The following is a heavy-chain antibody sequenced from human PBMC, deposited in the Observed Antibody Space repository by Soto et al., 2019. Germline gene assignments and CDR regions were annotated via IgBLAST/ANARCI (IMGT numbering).Heavy chain of an antibody. CDR2: VSGSGGTT. CDR1: GFTFSSYA. CDR3: AKSIAAAGYYYYYGMDV. D-gene: IGHD6-13*01. V-gene: IGHV3-23*01. Sequence: GGSLRLSCEASGFTFSSYAMSWVRQAPGKGLEWVSAVSGSGGTTYYANSVRGRFTISRDNSKNTQFLQMNSLTAEDTAVYYCAKSIAAAGYYYYYGMDVWGQGTTVTVSS. J-gene: IGHJ6*02.